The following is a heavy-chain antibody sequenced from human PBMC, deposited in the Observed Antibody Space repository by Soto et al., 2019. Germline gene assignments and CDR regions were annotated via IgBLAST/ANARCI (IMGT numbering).Heavy chain of an antibody. J-gene: IGHJ6*02. V-gene: IGHV3-30*18. CDR1: GFTFSSYG. D-gene: IGHD6-25*01. CDR2: ISFDGSNK. Sequence: QVQLVESGGGVVQPGRSLRLSCAASGFTFSSYGMHWVRQAPGKRLEWVAVISFDGSNKYYADSVKGRFTISRDNSTNTLYLQMNSLRAEDTAVYYCAKDRRPNYCYGMDVWGLGTTVTVSS. CDR3: AKDRRPNYCYGMDV.